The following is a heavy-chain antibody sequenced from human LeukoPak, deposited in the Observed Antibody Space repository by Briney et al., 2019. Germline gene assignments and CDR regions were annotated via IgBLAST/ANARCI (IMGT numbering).Heavy chain of an antibody. J-gene: IGHJ5*02. CDR2: IYYSGST. CDR3: ARGKGLEQQLVLNWFDP. Sequence: SETLSLTCTVSGGSISSGDYYWSWIRQPPGKGLEWIGYIYYSGSTYYNPSLKSRVTISVDTSKNQFSLKLSSVTAADTAVYYCARGKGLEQQLVLNWFDPWGQGTLVTVSS. V-gene: IGHV4-30-4*01. CDR1: GGSISSGDYY. D-gene: IGHD6-13*01.